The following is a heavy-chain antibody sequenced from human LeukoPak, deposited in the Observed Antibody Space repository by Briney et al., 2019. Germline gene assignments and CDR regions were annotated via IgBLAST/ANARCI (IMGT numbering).Heavy chain of an antibody. J-gene: IGHJ4*02. CDR2: ISGSGDNA. CDR1: GFTFSSYA. D-gene: IGHD3-22*01. CDR3: AKGSYYDSSGSFYFDY. V-gene: IGHV3-23*01. Sequence: GGSLRLSCAASGFTFSSYAMHWVRQAPGKGLEWVSGISGSGDNAYYADSVKGRFTISRDNSKNTLYVQVNSLGTEDTAAYYCAKGSYYDSSGSFYFDYWGQGTLVTVSS.